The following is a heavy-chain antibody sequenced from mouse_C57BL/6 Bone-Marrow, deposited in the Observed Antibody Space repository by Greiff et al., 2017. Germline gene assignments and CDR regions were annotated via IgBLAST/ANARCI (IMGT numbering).Heavy chain of an antibody. CDR2: IYPRSGNT. V-gene: IGHV1-81*01. CDR3: ASSVGFDY. CDR1: GYTFTSYG. J-gene: IGHJ2*01. Sequence: VKLVESGAELARPGASVKLSCKASGYTFTSYGISWVKQSTGQGLEWIGAIYPRSGNTYYNEKFKGKATLTADKSSSTAYMEIRSLTSEDSGVYFCASSVGFDYWGQGTTLSVAS.